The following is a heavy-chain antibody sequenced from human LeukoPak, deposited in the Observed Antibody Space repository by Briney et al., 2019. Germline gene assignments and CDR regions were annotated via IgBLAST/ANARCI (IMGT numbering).Heavy chain of an antibody. D-gene: IGHD5-18*01. CDR2: IIPLYRIT. Sequence: SVKVSCKASGGTFNNYAFNWVRQAPGQGLEWMGRIIPLYRITNYAQQFHGRVTITADKSTSTAYMELSGLTSEDTAVYYCARLSTETAMVRGAFDIWGQGTMVTVSS. CDR3: ARLSTETAMVRGAFDI. CDR1: GGTFNNYA. V-gene: IGHV1-69*04. J-gene: IGHJ3*02.